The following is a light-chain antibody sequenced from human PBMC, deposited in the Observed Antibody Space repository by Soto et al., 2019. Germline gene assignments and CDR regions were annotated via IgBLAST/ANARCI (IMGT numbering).Light chain of an antibody. CDR1: ESVDIN. V-gene: IGKV3-15*01. CDR3: QLYKNWPRT. CDR2: GAS. Sequence: EIVLTQSPATLSVSPGERVTLSCRASESVDINLAWYQQKPGQAPRLLIYGASTRATDMPGTFSGRGSGTEFTLTISSLQSEDFAVYYCQLYKNWPRTFGQGTKVDIK. J-gene: IGKJ1*01.